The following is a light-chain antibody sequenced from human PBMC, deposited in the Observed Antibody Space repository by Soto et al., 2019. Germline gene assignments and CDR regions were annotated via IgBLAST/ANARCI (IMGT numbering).Light chain of an antibody. CDR2: AAS. Sequence: DIQMTQSPSSLSASVGDRVTITCRASQDINNYLAWYQVQPGKGPKLLIYAASTLQSGVPSRFSGSGSGTDFTLTSSSLQPVDVATYFCQKYNSAPRTFGQGTRVEI. V-gene: IGKV1-27*01. J-gene: IGKJ1*01. CDR3: QKYNSAPRT. CDR1: QDINNY.